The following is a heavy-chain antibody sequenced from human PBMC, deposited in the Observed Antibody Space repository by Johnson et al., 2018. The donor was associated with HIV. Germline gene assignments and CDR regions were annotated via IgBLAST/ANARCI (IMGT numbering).Heavy chain of an antibody. D-gene: IGHD1-26*01. CDR2: SSNKANSYTT. J-gene: IGHJ3*02. Sequence: VQLVESGGGLVQPGGSLRLSCAASGFTFSDHYMDWVRQAPGKGLEWVGRSSNKANSYTTEYAASVKGRFTISRDDSKNSLYLQMNSLKTEDTAVYYCAREPEGWAFDIWGQGTMVTVSS. CDR1: GFTFSDHY. CDR3: AREPEGWAFDI. V-gene: IGHV3-72*01.